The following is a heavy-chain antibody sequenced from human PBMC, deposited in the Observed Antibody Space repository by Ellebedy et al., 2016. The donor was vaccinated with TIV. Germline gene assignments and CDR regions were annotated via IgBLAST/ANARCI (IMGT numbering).Heavy chain of an antibody. CDR2: IYGSGRST. D-gene: IGHD1-14*01. CDR3: ARGRSGTYIHHAFDY. CDR1: GFTFSTYA. J-gene: IGHJ4*02. Sequence: GESLKISCAASGFTFSTYAMVWVRQTPGKGLEWVSGIYGSGRSTFYADSVKGRFTISRDNSRNTLYLQMNSLRAEDTAIYYCARGRSGTYIHHAFDYWGQGTLVTVSS. V-gene: IGHV3-23*01.